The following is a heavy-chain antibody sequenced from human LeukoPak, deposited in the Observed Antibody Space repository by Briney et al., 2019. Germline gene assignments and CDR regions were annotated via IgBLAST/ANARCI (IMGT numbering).Heavy chain of an antibody. CDR3: ARRGQRHYYDSSGYYSLDY. V-gene: IGHV3-7*01. CDR2: INQDGSEK. J-gene: IGHJ4*02. Sequence: PGGSLRLSCAASGFTFSSYWMTWVRQAPGEGLEWVANINQDGSEKYYVDSVKGRFTISRDNPKNSLYLQMSGLRAEDTAVYYCARRGQRHYYDSSGYYSLDYWGQVTLVTVSS. CDR1: GFTFSSYW. D-gene: IGHD3-22*01.